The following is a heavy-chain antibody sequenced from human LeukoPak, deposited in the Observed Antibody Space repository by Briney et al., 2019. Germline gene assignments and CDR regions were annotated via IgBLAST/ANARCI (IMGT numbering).Heavy chain of an antibody. V-gene: IGHV3-21*01. D-gene: IGHD3-10*01. CDR1: GFTLKIYT. CDR2: ISSSSSYI. J-gene: IGHJ4*02. Sequence: GGSLRLSCAASGFTLKIYTINWVRQAPGKGLEWVSSISSSSSYIYYADSVKGRFTISRDNAKNSLYLQMNSLRAEDTALYYCASVDYYGSGNYYNDVDYWGQGTLVTVSS. CDR3: ASVDYYGSGNYYNDVDY.